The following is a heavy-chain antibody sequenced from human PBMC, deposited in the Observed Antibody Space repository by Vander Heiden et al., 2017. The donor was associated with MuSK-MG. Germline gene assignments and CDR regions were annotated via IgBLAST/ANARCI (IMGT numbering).Heavy chain of an antibody. CDR1: GCTFSSYS. CDR3: ARDYYGDVPTIYYMDV. J-gene: IGHJ6*03. Sequence: EVQLVESGGGLVQPGGSLRLSCAASGCTFSSYSMNWVRRGPGKGLEWVSYISSSSSIVYYADSVKGRFTISRDNAKNSLYLQMNSLRAEDTAVYYCARDYYGDVPTIYYMDVWGQGTTVTVSS. V-gene: IGHV3-48*01. D-gene: IGHD4-17*01. CDR2: ISSSSSIV.